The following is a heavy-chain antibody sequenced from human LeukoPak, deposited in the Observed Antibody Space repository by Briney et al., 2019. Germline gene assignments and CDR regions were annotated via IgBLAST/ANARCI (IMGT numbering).Heavy chain of an antibody. V-gene: IGHV4-38-2*01. J-gene: IGHJ5*02. CDR3: AARALSLVTFGVVRRHWFDP. D-gene: IGHD3-3*01. CDR2: IYHSGST. CDR1: GYSISSGYY. Sequence: SETLSLTCAVSGYSISSGYYWGWIRQPPGKGLEWIGSIYHSGSTYYNPSLKSRVTISVDTSKNQFSLKLSSVTAADTAVYYCAARALSLVTFGVVRRHWFDPWGQGTLVTVSS.